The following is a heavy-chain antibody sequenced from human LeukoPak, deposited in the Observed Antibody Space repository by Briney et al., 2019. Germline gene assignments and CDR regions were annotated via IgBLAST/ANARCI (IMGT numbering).Heavy chain of an antibody. Sequence: SETLSLTCTVSGYSIYSGYYWGWIRQPPGKGRAFIGSINHSGSTYYNPSLKSRVTVSVDTSKNQFSLNLSSVTAADTAVYYCARGFRMIRGVFISFRVFDIWGPGTMVTVSS. CDR1: GYSIYSGYY. CDR3: ARGFRMIRGVFISFRVFDI. J-gene: IGHJ3*02. D-gene: IGHD3-10*01. V-gene: IGHV4-38-2*02. CDR2: INHSGST.